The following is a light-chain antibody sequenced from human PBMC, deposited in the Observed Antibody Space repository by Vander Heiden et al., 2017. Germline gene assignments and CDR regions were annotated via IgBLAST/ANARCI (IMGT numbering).Light chain of an antibody. Sequence: EIVMTQSPASLSVSPGGRATLSCRASHSVDNNLGWYVQKPGQAPRLLFYGVDSRATGVPARFSASGSGTEFALTISSLQPEDLGTYFCQHYDNWPYSFAQGTRLEI. CDR3: QHYDNWPYS. J-gene: IGKJ2*03. CDR2: GVD. V-gene: IGKV3-15*01. CDR1: HSVDNN.